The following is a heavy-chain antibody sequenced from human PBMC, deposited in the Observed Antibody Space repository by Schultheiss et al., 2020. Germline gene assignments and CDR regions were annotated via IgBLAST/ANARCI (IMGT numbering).Heavy chain of an antibody. V-gene: IGHV4-39*01. Sequence: SETLSLTCTVSGGSISGGDYYWSWIRQPPGKGLEWIGEINHSGSTNYNPSLKSRVTISVDTSKNQFSLKLSSVTAADTAVYYCARHRAGVAARNWFDPWGQGTLVTVSS. D-gene: IGHD2-15*01. CDR2: INHSGST. CDR1: GGSISGGDYY. CDR3: ARHRAGVAARNWFDP. J-gene: IGHJ5*02.